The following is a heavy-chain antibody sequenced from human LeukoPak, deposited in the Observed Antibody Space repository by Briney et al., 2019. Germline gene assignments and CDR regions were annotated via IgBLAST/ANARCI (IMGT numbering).Heavy chain of an antibody. Sequence: GGSLRLSCAASGFTFSSYSMNWVRQAPGKGLEWVSSISSSSSYMYYADSVKGRFTISRDNAKNSLYLQMNSLRAEDTAAYYCAKDANKRFYGSGNKDYWGQGTLVTVSS. CDR3: AKDANKRFYGSGNKDY. CDR2: ISSSSSYM. CDR1: GFTFSSYS. J-gene: IGHJ4*02. V-gene: IGHV3-21*01. D-gene: IGHD3-10*01.